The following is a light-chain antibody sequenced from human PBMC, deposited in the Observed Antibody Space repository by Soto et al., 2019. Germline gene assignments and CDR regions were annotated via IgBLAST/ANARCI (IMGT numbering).Light chain of an antibody. Sequence: EIVLTQSPGTLSSSPGERATLSCRASQSVSSNFLAWYQQKPGQAPRLLIYGASSRATGIPDRFSGSGSGTDFTLTISRLEPEDFAVYYCQQYGTSPTFGQGPKVAIK. V-gene: IGKV3-20*01. J-gene: IGKJ1*01. CDR3: QQYGTSPT. CDR2: GAS. CDR1: QSVSSNF.